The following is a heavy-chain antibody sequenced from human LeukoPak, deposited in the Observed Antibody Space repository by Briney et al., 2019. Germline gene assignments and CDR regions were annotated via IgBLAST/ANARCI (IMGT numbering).Heavy chain of an antibody. Sequence: SETLSLTCTVSGGSISSNNYYWGWIRQPPGKGLEWIGSIYYGGYTYYNPSLKSRVTISVDTSKNQFSLKLSSVTAADTAIYYCQSRFLEWLLDYWGQGTLVTVSS. V-gene: IGHV4-39*01. D-gene: IGHD3-3*01. CDR1: GGSISSNNYY. CDR2: IYYGGYT. J-gene: IGHJ4*02. CDR3: QSRFLEWLLDY.